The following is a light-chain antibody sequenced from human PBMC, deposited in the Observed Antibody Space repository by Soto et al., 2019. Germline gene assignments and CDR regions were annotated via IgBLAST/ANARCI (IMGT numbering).Light chain of an antibody. CDR1: QSVTSSY. J-gene: IGKJ1*01. CDR2: GAS. Sequence: EIVLTQSPGTLSLSPGERATLSCRASQSVTSSYLAWYQQKPGQAPRLLIYGASSRATGIPDRFSGSGSGTDFTLTISRLEPEDFAVYYCQQYGTSPHTFGQGTKVAIK. V-gene: IGKV3-20*01. CDR3: QQYGTSPHT.